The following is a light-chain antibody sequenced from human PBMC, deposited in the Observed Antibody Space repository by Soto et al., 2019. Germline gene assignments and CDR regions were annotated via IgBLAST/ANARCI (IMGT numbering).Light chain of an antibody. CDR3: SSFAGSNIWV. Sequence: QPVLTQPPSASGSPGQSVTISCTGSNVGEYDYVSWYQRHPGKAPKLMIHEVTKRPSGVPDRFSGSKSGNTASLTVSGLQAEDEADYYCSSFAGSNIWVFGGGTKLTVL. J-gene: IGLJ3*02. V-gene: IGLV2-8*01. CDR2: EVT. CDR1: NVGEYDY.